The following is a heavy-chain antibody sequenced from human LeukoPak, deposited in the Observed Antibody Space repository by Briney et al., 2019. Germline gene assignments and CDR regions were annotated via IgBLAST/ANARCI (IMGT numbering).Heavy chain of an antibody. CDR3: AKVNPPRGGRSGWYEAKDC. Sequence: GGSLRLSCAASGFTFSSYVMSWVRQAPGKGLEWVSAISASGGSTYYADSVKGRFSVSRDNSKNTLFLQMNTLSAEDTAVYYCAKVNPPRGGRSGWYEAKDCWGQGTLVTVSS. CDR2: ISASGGST. J-gene: IGHJ4*02. D-gene: IGHD6-19*01. V-gene: IGHV3-23*01. CDR1: GFTFSSYV.